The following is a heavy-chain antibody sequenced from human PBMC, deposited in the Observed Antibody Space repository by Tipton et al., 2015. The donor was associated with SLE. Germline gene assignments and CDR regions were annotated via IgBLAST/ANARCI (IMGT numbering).Heavy chain of an antibody. D-gene: IGHD6-19*01. V-gene: IGHV1-18*04. CDR1: GYTFTGYY. CDR3: AIAVVGTLFFDY. J-gene: IGHJ4*02. Sequence: QSGAEVKKPGASVKVSCKASGYTFTGYYIHWVRQAPGQGIEWMGWISAYNGNTNCAQKLQGRVTMTTDASTSTAYMELRSLRSDDASVYYCAIAVVGTLFFDYWVQGTLVTVSS. CDR2: ISAYNGNT.